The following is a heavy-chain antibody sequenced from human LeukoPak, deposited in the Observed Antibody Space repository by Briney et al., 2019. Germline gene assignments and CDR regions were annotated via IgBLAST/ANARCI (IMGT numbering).Heavy chain of an antibody. V-gene: IGHV3-48*03. CDR2: ISSSGSTI. J-gene: IGHJ4*02. Sequence: GGSLRLSCAASGFTFSTYEMNWVRQAPGKGLEWVSYISSSGSTIYYADSVKGRFTISRDNAKNSLYLQMNSLRAEDTAVYYCAKDWQGYSSSWYAGVTFDYWGQGTLVTVSS. CDR1: GFTFSTYE. D-gene: IGHD6-13*01. CDR3: AKDWQGYSSSWYAGVTFDY.